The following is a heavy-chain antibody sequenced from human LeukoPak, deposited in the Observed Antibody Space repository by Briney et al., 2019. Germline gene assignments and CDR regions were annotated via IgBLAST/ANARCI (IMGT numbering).Heavy chain of an antibody. CDR1: GFTFSSYS. CDR2: ISSSSSYI. CDR3: AAVFASDSSGYPPSYYFGY. V-gene: IGHV3-21*04. Sequence: WGSLRLSCAASGFTFSSYSISWVRQAPGKGLECVSSISSSSSYIYYADSVKGRFTISRDNAKNTLFLQMNSLRAEDTAVYYCAAVFASDSSGYPPSYYFGYWGQGTLVTVSS. J-gene: IGHJ4*02. D-gene: IGHD3-22*01.